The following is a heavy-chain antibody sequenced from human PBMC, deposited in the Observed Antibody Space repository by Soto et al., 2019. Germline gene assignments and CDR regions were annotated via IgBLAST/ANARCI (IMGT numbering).Heavy chain of an antibody. CDR3: ARESSGGIVDIYGMDV. CDR2: IIPIVGTA. D-gene: IGHD3-22*01. CDR1: GGTFSSYA. J-gene: IGHJ6*02. V-gene: IGHV1-69*06. Sequence: QVQLAQSGAEVKKPGSSVKVSCKASGGTFSSYAISWVRQAPGQGREWMGGIIPIVGTANYAQKFQGRVTITANKSTSTAYMELSSLRSEDTAVYYCARESSGGIVDIYGMDVWGQGTTVTVSS.